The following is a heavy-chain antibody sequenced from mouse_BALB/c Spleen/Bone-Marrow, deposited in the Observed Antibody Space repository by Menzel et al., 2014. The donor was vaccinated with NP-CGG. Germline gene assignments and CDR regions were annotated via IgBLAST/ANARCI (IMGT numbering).Heavy chain of an antibody. CDR3: APYYYGSSYGFYWYFDV. D-gene: IGHD1-1*01. Sequence: VHLVESGAELVKPGASVKLSCKASGYTFTSYWMHWVKQRPGQGLEWIGEINPSNGRTNYNEKFKSKATLTVDKSSSTAYMQLSSLTSEDSAVYYCAPYYYGSSYGFYWYFDVWGAGTTATVSS. CDR1: GYTFTSYW. V-gene: IGHV1S81*02. CDR2: INPSNGRT. J-gene: IGHJ1*01.